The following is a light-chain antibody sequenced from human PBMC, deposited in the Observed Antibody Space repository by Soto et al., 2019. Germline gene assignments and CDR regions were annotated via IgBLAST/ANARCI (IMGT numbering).Light chain of an antibody. CDR2: EVN. CDR3: SSYAGYSNLV. V-gene: IGLV2-8*01. CDR1: SSDVGDYNY. Sequence: QSALTQPPSASGSPGQSVTISCTGTSSDVGDYNYVSWYQQHPGKAPKLMIYEVNKRPSGVPDRFSGSKSGNTASLTVSGLQAEDEADYYRSSYAGYSNLVFGGGTKVTVL. J-gene: IGLJ2*01.